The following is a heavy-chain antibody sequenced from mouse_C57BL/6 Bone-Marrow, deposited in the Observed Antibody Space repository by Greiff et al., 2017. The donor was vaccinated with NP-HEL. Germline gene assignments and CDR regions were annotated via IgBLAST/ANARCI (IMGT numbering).Heavy chain of an antibody. CDR3: TRGDYGSSWDY. CDR1: GYTFTDYE. Sequence: QVQLQQSGAELVRPGASVTLSCKASGYTFTDYEMHWVKQTPVHGLEWIGAIDPATGGTAYNQKFKGKAILTADKSSSTAYMELRSLTSEDSAVYYCTRGDYGSSWDYGGQGTSVTVSS. V-gene: IGHV1-15*01. J-gene: IGHJ4*01. CDR2: IDPATGGT. D-gene: IGHD1-1*01.